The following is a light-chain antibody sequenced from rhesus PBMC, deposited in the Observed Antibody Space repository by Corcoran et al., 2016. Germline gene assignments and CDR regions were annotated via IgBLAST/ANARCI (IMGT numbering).Light chain of an antibody. CDR3: QQHDNSPFA. Sequence: DIQMTQSPSSLSASVGDRAIITCRASQGISNWLAWYQQKPGKAPKLLIYRASNLETGVPLRFSGSGSGTAFTLPISSLQPDDIATYYCQQHDNSPFAFGPGTKLDIK. CDR2: RAS. CDR1: QGISNW. J-gene: IGKJ3*01. V-gene: IGKV1-69*01.